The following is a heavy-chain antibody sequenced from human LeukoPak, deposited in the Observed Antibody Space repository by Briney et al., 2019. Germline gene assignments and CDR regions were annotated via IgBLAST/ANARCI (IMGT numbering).Heavy chain of an antibody. CDR2: ISGSSGNT. V-gene: IGHV3-23*01. CDR3: AKAGSIRFDY. Sequence: GGSLRLSCAASGFTFSSYGMHWVRQAPGKGLEWVSGISGSSGNTYYADSMKGRFIISRDNSKNTLYLQMNSLRAEDTAVYYCAKAGSIRFDYWGQGILVTVSS. CDR1: GFTFSSYG. J-gene: IGHJ4*02. D-gene: IGHD1-26*01.